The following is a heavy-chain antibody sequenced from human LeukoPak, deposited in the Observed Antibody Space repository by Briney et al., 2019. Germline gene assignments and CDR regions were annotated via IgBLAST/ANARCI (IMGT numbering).Heavy chain of an antibody. V-gene: IGHV4-4*02. Sequence: PSGTLSLTCAVSGGSISSSNWWSWVRQPPGKGLEWIGEIYHSGSTNYNPSLKSRVTISVDKSKNQFSLKLSSVTAADTAVYYCAHHSVVPAVRDSYGPETYFDYWGQGTLVTVSS. CDR3: AHHSVVPAVRDSYGPETYFDY. CDR1: GGSISSSNW. J-gene: IGHJ4*02. D-gene: IGHD2-2*01. CDR2: IYHSGST.